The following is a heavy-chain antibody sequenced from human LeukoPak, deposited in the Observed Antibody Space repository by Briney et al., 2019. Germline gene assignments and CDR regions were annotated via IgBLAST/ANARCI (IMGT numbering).Heavy chain of an antibody. D-gene: IGHD5-18*01. Sequence: GGSLRLSCAASGFTFSSYSMNWVRQAPGKGLEWVSYITSSNTIYYADSVKGRFTISRDNAKNSLYLQVNSLRAEDTAVYYCARERGYSSDAFDIWGQGTMVTVPS. CDR2: ITSSNTI. V-gene: IGHV3-48*01. CDR3: ARERGYSSDAFDI. J-gene: IGHJ3*02. CDR1: GFTFSSYS.